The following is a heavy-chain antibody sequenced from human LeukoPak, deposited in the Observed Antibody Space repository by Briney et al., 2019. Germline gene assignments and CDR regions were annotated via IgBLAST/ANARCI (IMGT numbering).Heavy chain of an antibody. CDR3: AKAAREELVRPPDY. J-gene: IGHJ4*02. V-gene: IGHV3-30*02. D-gene: IGHD1-1*01. CDR1: GFTFSSYG. Sequence: PGGSLRLSCAASGFTFSSYGMHWVRQAPGKGLEWVAFIRYDGSNKYYADSVKGRFTISRDNSKNTLYLQMNSLRAEDTAVYYCAKAAREELVRPPDYWGQGTLVTVSS. CDR2: IRYDGSNK.